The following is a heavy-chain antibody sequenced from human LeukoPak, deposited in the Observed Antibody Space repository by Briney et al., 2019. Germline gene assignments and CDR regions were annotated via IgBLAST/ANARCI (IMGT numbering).Heavy chain of an antibody. J-gene: IGHJ5*02. V-gene: IGHV1-69*13. CDR1: GGTFSSYA. CDR2: IIPIFGTA. CDR3: AGDQEALNWFDP. Sequence: SVKVSCKASGGTFSSYAISWVRQAPGQGLEWMGGIIPIFGTANYAQKFQGRVTITADESTSTAYMELSSLRSEDTAVYYCAGDQEALNWFDPWGQGTLVTVSS.